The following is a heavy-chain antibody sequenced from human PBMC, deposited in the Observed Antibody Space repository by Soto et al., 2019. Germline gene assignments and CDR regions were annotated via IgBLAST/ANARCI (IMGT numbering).Heavy chain of an antibody. Sequence: ASVKVSCKASGYTFTGYYMHWVRQAPGQGLEWMGWINPNSGGTNYAQKFQGWVTMTRDRFISTAYMELSRLRSDDTAVYYCARDQTLLLWFGEYPPQDYYGMDVWGQGTTVTVSS. V-gene: IGHV1-2*04. D-gene: IGHD3-10*01. CDR3: ARDQTLLLWFGEYPPQDYYGMDV. CDR2: INPNSGGT. J-gene: IGHJ6*02. CDR1: GYTFTGYY.